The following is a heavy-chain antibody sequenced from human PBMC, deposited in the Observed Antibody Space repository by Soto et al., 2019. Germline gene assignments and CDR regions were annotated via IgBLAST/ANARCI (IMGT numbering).Heavy chain of an antibody. D-gene: IGHD3-9*01. CDR1: GFTFSNAW. CDR2: IKSKTDGGTT. Sequence: AGGSLRLSCAASGFTFSNAWMSWVRQAPGKGLEWVGRIKSKTDGGTTDYAAPVKGRFTISRDDSKNTLYLQMNSLKTEDTAVYYCTTDRPYYDILTGYYYYYGMDVWGQGTTVTVSS. CDR3: TTDRPYYDILTGYYYYYGMDV. V-gene: IGHV3-15*01. J-gene: IGHJ6*02.